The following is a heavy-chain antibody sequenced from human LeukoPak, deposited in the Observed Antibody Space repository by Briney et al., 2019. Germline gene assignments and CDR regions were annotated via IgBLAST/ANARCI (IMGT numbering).Heavy chain of an antibody. J-gene: IGHJ4*02. CDR2: INYSGNT. V-gene: IGHV4-39*01. D-gene: IGHD1-14*01. Sequence: PSETLSLTCTVSGGSITSTSYYWGWIRQPPGKGLEWMGSINYSGNTFYNPSLKGRILITVDTSTNQFSLTLRSVTAADSALYFCARHRTFWGQGILVTVSS. CDR1: GGSITSTSYY. CDR3: ARHRTF.